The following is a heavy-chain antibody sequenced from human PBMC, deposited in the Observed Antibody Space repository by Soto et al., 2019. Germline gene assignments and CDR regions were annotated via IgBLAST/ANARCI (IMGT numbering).Heavy chain of an antibody. Sequence: GGSMRLSCAASGFPFNTYAMSWVRQAPGKGPEWVSAISESGDNAFYADSVQGRFTISRDNSYNILYLQMNSLRAEDTALYFCAKGGYIYGLDPWGQGTLVTVSS. CDR1: GFPFNTYA. CDR3: AKGGYIYGLDP. J-gene: IGHJ5*02. V-gene: IGHV3-23*01. D-gene: IGHD5-18*01. CDR2: ISESGDNA.